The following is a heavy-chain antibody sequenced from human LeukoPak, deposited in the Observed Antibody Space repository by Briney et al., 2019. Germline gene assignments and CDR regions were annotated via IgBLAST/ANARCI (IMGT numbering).Heavy chain of an antibody. CDR1: GGSISSYY. CDR2: ISTSGST. CDR3: ARAHPRGTVGY. V-gene: IGHV4-4*07. Sequence: SETLSLTCTVSGGSISSYYWSWIRQPAGKGLESIGHISTSGSTNYNPSLKSRVTISVDTSKNQFSLKLSSVTAADTAVYYCARAHPRGTVGYWGQGTLVTVSS. D-gene: IGHD1-1*01. J-gene: IGHJ4*02.